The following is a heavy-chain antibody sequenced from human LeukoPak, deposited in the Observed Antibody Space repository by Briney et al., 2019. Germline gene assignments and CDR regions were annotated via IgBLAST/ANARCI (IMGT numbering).Heavy chain of an antibody. CDR3: AMGRGRYTVTTRPLDY. J-gene: IGHJ4*02. Sequence: PGGSLRLSCAASEFTFSNSWMSWVRQAPGKGLEWVANIKQDGSEKYYVDSVKGRFTISRDNAKSSLYLQMNSLRAEDTAVYYCAMGRGRYTVTTRPLDYWGQGTLVTVSS. D-gene: IGHD4-17*01. CDR1: EFTFSNSW. CDR2: IKQDGSEK. V-gene: IGHV3-7*01.